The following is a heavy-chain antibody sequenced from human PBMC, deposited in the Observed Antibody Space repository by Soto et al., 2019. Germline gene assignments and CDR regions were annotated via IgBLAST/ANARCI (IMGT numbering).Heavy chain of an antibody. D-gene: IGHD1-26*01. V-gene: IGHV3-23*01. CDR2: ITGSGLTT. J-gene: IGHJ4*02. CDR3: AKAVSGSIRYFDY. CDR1: GFTFSTYT. Sequence: HPGGSLRLSCAVSGFTFSTYTMNWVRQAPGKGLEWVSTITGSGLTTYYADSVKGRFTISRDNSKNTLYLQMNSLRVEDTAVYYCAKAVSGSIRYFDYWGWGTLVTVSS.